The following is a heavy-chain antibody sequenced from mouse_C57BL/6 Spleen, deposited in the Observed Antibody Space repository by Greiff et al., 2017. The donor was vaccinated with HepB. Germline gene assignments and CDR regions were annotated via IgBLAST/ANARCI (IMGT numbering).Heavy chain of an antibody. J-gene: IGHJ2*01. CDR1: GFNIKNTY. D-gene: IGHD2-3*01. CDR3: ARRVTTLPYYFDY. Sequence: DVQLQESVAELVRPGASVKLSCTASGFNIKNTYMHWVKQRPEQGLEWIGRIDPANGNTKYAPKFQGKATITADTSSNTADLQLSSLTSEDTAIYYCARRVTTLPYYFDYWGQGTTLTVSS. V-gene: IGHV14-3*01. CDR2: IDPANGNT.